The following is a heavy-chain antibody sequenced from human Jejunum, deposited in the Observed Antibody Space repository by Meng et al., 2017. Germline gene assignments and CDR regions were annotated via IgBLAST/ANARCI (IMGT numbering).Heavy chain of an antibody. J-gene: IGHJ4*02. Sequence: LQGLGPGLVRPSETRSLTCTVSGDSVSSDNYYWSWIRQPPGKGLEWIGYVYYSGHTDCNPSLKSRLSISIDTSKNHFSLKLSSVTAADTAVYYCARTPLYSGSYYFDPWGQGALVTVSS. D-gene: IGHD1-26*01. CDR1: GDSVSSDNYY. CDR3: ARTPLYSGSYYFDP. CDR2: VYYSGHT. V-gene: IGHV4-61*03.